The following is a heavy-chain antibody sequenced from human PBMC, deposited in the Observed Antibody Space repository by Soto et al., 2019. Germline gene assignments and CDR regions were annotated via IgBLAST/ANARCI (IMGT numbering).Heavy chain of an antibody. CDR3: ARARGGSGWYGWFDP. V-gene: IGHV4-61*01. J-gene: IGHJ5*02. D-gene: IGHD6-19*01. CDR1: GGSVSSDTHY. CDR2: IYSSGSS. Sequence: PSETMYIRRTVSGGSVSSDTHYWSWIRQPPGKRLEWIGFIYSSGSSNYNPSLKRRVTISVDTSKYQFSLKLSSVTAADTAVYHCARARGGSGWYGWFDPWGQGTLVTVSS.